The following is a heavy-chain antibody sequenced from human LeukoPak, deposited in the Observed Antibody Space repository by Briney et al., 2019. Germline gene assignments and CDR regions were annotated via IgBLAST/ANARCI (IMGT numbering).Heavy chain of an antibody. J-gene: IGHJ4*02. V-gene: IGHV3-33*01. D-gene: IGHD5-24*01. Sequence: GGSLRLPCAASGFTFSSCGMHWVRQAPGKGLEWVAVIWYDETNKYYADSVKGRFTISRDNSKNTLYLQMNSLRAEDTAVYYCARGRDGYNWIDYWGQGTLVTVSS. CDR3: ARGRDGYNWIDY. CDR1: GFTFSSCG. CDR2: IWYDETNK.